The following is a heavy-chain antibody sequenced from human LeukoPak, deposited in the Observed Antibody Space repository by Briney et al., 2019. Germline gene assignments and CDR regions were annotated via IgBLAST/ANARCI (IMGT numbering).Heavy chain of an antibody. J-gene: IGHJ4*02. CDR2: IYDTGST. V-gene: IGHV4-39*01. CDR1: GYSIRRNNYY. CDR3: QSRFLEWLLDY. Sequence: SETVSLTCTVSGYSIRRNNYYWGWIRQPPGKGLEWFRSIYDTGSTFYYPFLKSRVIISVDTSKNQFSLKLSSVTAADTAVYYCQSRFLEWLLDYWGQGTLVTVSS. D-gene: IGHD3-3*01.